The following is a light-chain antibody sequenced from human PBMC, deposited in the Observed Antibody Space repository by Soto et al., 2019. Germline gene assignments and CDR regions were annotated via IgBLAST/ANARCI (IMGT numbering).Light chain of an antibody. CDR2: ASS. J-gene: IGKJ2*01. CDR1: QNIRNY. Sequence: DIQMTQSPSSLSSSIGDRVTITCRASQNIRNYLNWYQQKPGQAPNLLIYASSSLRGGVPSRFRGSGSGTEFTLTISSLQSEDFATYYCQQGHTLPYTFGQGTNLGI. V-gene: IGKV1-39*01. CDR3: QQGHTLPYT.